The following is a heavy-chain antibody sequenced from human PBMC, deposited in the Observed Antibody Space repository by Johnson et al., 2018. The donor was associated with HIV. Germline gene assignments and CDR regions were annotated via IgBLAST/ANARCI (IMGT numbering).Heavy chain of an antibody. V-gene: IGHV3-48*04. CDR1: GFTFSTYD. CDR3: ARDSGGMYSSGWYGLGAFDI. Sequence: VQLVESGGGLVQPGGSLRLSCAASGFTFSTYDMHWVRQPTGKGLEWVSYISSSGSTIYYADSVKGRFTISRDNAKNSLYLQMNSLRAEDTAVYYCARDSGGMYSSGWYGLGAFDIWGQGTMVTVSS. D-gene: IGHD6-19*01. J-gene: IGHJ3*02. CDR2: ISSSGSTI.